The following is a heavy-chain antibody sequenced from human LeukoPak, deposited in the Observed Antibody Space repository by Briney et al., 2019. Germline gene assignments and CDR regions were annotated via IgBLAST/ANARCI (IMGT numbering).Heavy chain of an antibody. V-gene: IGHV3-53*01. CDR2: IYSGGST. J-gene: IGHJ4*02. D-gene: IGHD6-19*01. Sequence: GGSLRLSCAASGFTVSSNSMSWVRQAPGKGLEWVSVIYSGGSTYYADSVKGRFTISRDNPKNTLYLQMNSLRAEDTAVYYCARSSGWYEGGYFDYWGQGTLVTVSS. CDR1: GFTVSSNS. CDR3: ARSSGWYEGGYFDY.